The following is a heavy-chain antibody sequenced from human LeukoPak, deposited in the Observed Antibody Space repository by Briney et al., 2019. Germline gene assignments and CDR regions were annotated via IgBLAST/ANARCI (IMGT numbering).Heavy chain of an antibody. D-gene: IGHD6-13*01. V-gene: IGHV4-61*08. CDR1: GGSISSGDYY. CDR3: ARQIASAGTAGFDF. Sequence: SETLSLTCTVSGGSISSGDYYWSWIRQPPGKGLEWIGYIYYTGSTNYNPSLKSRVTMSVDTSKNQFSLRLRSVTAADTAVYYCARQIASAGTAGFDFWGQGALVTVSS. J-gene: IGHJ4*02. CDR2: IYYTGST.